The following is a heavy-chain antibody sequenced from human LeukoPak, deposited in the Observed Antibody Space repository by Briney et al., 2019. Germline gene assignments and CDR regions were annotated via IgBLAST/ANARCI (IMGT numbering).Heavy chain of an antibody. CDR2: IYSGGST. D-gene: IGHD3-22*01. CDR1: GITVSSND. CDR3: ARNYYDSSGYYYGDAFDI. V-gene: IGHV3-66*01. Sequence: GSLRLSCAASGITVSSNDMSWVRQAPGKGLEWVSVIYSGGSTYYADSVKGRFTISRDISKNTLYLQMNSLRAGDTAVYYCARNYYDSSGYYYGDAFDIWGQGTMVTVSS. J-gene: IGHJ3*02.